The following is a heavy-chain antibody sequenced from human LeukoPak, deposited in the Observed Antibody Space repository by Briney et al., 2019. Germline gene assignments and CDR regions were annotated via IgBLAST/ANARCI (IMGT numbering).Heavy chain of an antibody. CDR1: GYTFTSYD. Sequence: ASVKVSCKASGYTFTSYDINWVRQATGQGLEWMGWMNPNSGNTGYAQKFQGRVTMTRNTSISTAYMELSSLRSEDTAVYYCARRFGYCGGDCYISYFDYWGQGTLVTVSS. CDR2: MNPNSGNT. V-gene: IGHV1-8*01. J-gene: IGHJ4*02. D-gene: IGHD2-21*02. CDR3: ARRFGYCGGDCYISYFDY.